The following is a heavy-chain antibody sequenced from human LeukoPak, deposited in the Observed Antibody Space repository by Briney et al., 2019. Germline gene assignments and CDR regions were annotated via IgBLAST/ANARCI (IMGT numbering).Heavy chain of an antibody. CDR3: ARTRDGYNRGHFDY. CDR2: ISGSGGST. V-gene: IGHV3-23*01. CDR1: GFTFSSYA. D-gene: IGHD5-24*01. Sequence: GGSLRLSCAASGFTFSSYAMSWVRQAPGKGLEWVSAISGSGGSTYYADSVKGRFTISRDNSKNTLYLQMNSLRAEDTAVYYCARTRDGYNRGHFDYWGQGTLVTVSS. J-gene: IGHJ4*02.